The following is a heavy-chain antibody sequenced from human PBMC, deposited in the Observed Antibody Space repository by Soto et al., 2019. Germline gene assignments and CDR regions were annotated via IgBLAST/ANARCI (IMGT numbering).Heavy chain of an antibody. CDR3: VEGWNDF. CDR2: INSKSDGGTR. D-gene: IGHD1-1*01. Sequence: EVQVVESGGDLVKPGGSLRLSCATSGFIFSSAWMSWVRQAPGKGLEWVGRINSKSDGGTRDYAAPVNGRFNISRDDSKNMVYLQMNSLTAEDTAVYYCVEGWNDFWGQGTLVTVSS. J-gene: IGHJ4*02. CDR1: GFIFSSAW. V-gene: IGHV3-15*01.